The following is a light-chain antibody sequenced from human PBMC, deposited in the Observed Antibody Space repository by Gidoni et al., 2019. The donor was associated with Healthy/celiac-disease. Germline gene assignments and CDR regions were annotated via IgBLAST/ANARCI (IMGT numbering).Light chain of an antibody. Sequence: ELVMTQSPATLSGSPGERATLSCSASQSVSSNLAWYQQKPGQAPRLLIYGASTRATGIPARFSGSGSGTEFTLTISSLQSEDFAVYYCQQYNNWPQTFGQGTKLEIK. CDR3: QQYNNWPQT. V-gene: IGKV3-15*01. J-gene: IGKJ2*01. CDR1: QSVSSN. CDR2: GAS.